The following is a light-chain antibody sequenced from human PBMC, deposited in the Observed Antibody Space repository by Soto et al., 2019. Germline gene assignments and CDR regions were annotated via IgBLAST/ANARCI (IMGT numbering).Light chain of an antibody. CDR2: EVD. J-gene: IGLJ2*01. CDR1: SSDIGDYDY. CDR3: SSYSFSTTPV. V-gene: IGLV2-14*01. Sequence: QSALTQPASVSGSPGQSITILCTGTSSDIGDYDYVSWFQHHPDKAPKLIIYEVDNRPSGVSIRFSGSKSGNTASLTISGLQAEDEADYYCSSYSFSTTPVFGGGT.